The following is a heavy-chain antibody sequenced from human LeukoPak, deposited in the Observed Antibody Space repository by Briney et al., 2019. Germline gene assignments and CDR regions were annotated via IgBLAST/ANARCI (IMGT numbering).Heavy chain of an antibody. J-gene: IGHJ1*01. CDR2: ISAYNGNT. V-gene: IGHV1-18*01. CDR3: ARDSGAVAGTEYFQH. Sequence: GASVKVSCKASGYTFTSYGISWVRQAPGQGLEWMGWISAYNGNTNYAQKFQGRVTITADKSTSTAYMELSSLRSEDTAVYYCARDSGAVAGTEYFQHWGQGTLVTVSS. D-gene: IGHD6-19*01. CDR1: GYTFTSYG.